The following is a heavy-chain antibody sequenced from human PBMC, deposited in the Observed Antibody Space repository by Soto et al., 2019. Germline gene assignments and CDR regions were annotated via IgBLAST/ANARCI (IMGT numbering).Heavy chain of an antibody. Sequence: QVTLKESGPVLVKPTETLTLTCTVSGFSLSNARMGVSWIRQPPGKALEWLAHIFSYDETAYSTSLKTRLTISKDTSKSQVVLTMANMDPVDTATYYCARTVARMDLDYWGQGTLVTVSS. CDR3: ARTVARMDLDY. CDR1: GFSLSNARMG. CDR2: IFSYDET. D-gene: IGHD2-21*01. J-gene: IGHJ4*02. V-gene: IGHV2-26*01.